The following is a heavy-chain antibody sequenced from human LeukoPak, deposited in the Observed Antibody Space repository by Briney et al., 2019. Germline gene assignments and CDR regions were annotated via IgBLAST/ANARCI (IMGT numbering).Heavy chain of an antibody. CDR2: ISSSGSTI. CDR1: GFTFSDYY. D-gene: IGHD2-21*02. CDR3: ARDPIRQAYCGGDCYYNWFDP. J-gene: IGHJ5*02. V-gene: IGHV3-11*01. Sequence: PGGSLRLSCAASGFTFSDYYMSWIRQAPGKGLEWVSYISSSGSTIYYADSVKGRFTISRDNAKNSLYLQMNSLRAEDTAVYYCARDPIRQAYCGGDCYYNWFDPWRQGTLVTVSS.